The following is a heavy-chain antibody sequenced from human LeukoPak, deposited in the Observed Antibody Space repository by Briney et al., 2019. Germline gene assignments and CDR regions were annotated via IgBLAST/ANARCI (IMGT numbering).Heavy chain of an antibody. D-gene: IGHD5-18*01. V-gene: IGHV3-48*04. Sequence: GGSLRLSCAASGFAFSSYSMNWVRQAPGKGLEWVAYISSSSGTIYYADSVKGRFTISRDNAKNTLYLQMISLRAEDTAVYYCARGGYGSHYYYYYYMDVWGKGTTVTVSS. J-gene: IGHJ6*03. CDR2: ISSSSGTI. CDR1: GFAFSSYS. CDR3: ARGGYGSHYYYYYYMDV.